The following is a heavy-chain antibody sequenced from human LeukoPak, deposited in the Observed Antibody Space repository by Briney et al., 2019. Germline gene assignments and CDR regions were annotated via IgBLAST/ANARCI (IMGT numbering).Heavy chain of an antibody. Sequence: SETLSLTCTVSCGSISSYYWSWIRQPPGKGLEWIGYIYYSGSTNYNPSLKSRVTISVDTSKNQFSLKLSSVTAADTAVYYCARVIKGLHLRHYYYYYMDVWGKGTTVTVSS. J-gene: IGHJ6*03. V-gene: IGHV4-59*01. D-gene: IGHD2-15*01. CDR1: CGSISSYY. CDR2: IYYSGST. CDR3: ARVIKGLHLRHYYYYYMDV.